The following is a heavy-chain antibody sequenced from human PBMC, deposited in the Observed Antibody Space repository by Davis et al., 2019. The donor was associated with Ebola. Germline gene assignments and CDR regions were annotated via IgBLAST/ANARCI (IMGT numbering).Heavy chain of an antibody. CDR2: IFYSGST. CDR1: TGSITSGFHY. V-gene: IGHV4-61*03. J-gene: IGHJ2*01. Sequence: PSETLSLTCTVSTGSITSGFHYWTWLRQSPGKGLEWIGHIFYSGSTTYNPSLRSRVTISLDTPKNLFSLDLTSVTAADTAVYYCARETPGLWYFDLWGPGTLVTVSS. D-gene: IGHD3-10*01. CDR3: ARETPGLWYFDL.